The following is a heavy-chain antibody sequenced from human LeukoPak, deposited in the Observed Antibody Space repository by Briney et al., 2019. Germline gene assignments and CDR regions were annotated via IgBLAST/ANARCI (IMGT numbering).Heavy chain of an antibody. CDR3: AKDGTWIQLWFDY. Sequence: GRSPRLSCAASGFTFSSFAFHWVRQAPGGGLEWVAVISFDGTSKFYTDSVKGRFTISRDNSKNTLYLQMNSLRAEDTAVYYCAKDGTWIQLWFDYWGQGTLVTVSS. V-gene: IGHV3-30-3*01. CDR2: ISFDGTSK. J-gene: IGHJ4*02. D-gene: IGHD5-18*01. CDR1: GFTFSSFA.